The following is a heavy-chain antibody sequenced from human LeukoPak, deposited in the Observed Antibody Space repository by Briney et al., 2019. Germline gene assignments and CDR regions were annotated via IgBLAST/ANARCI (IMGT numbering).Heavy chain of an antibody. V-gene: IGHV1-69*04. J-gene: IGHJ6*02. CDR2: IIPILGIA. CDR1: GGTFSSYA. Sequence: SVKVSCKASGGTFSSYAISWVRQAPGQGLEWMGRIIPILGIANYAQKFQGRVTITADKSTSTAYMELSSLRSEDAAVYYCARVGLYGMDVWGQGTTVTVSS. CDR3: ARVGLYGMDV.